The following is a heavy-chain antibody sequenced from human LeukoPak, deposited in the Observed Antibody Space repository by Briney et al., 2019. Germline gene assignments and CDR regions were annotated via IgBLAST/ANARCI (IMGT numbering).Heavy chain of an antibody. CDR1: GYSFTSYW. J-gene: IGHJ3*02. Sequence: ESLKISRKGSGYSFTSYWIGWVRQMPGKGLEWMGIIYPGDSDTRYSPSFQGQVTISADKSISTAYLQWSSLKASDTAMYYCARRSYDFWSGPQDAFDIWGQGTMVTVSS. V-gene: IGHV5-51*01. CDR2: IYPGDSDT. CDR3: ARRSYDFWSGPQDAFDI. D-gene: IGHD3-3*01.